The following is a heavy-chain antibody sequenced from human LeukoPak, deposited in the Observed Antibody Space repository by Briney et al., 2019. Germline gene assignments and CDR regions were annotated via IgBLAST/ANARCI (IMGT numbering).Heavy chain of an antibody. Sequence: GGSLRLSCAASGFTFSIYAMSWVRQAPGKGMQWVSSITSSGDGTYYADSVKGRFTISRDNSENMLYLQMNSLRVEDTAVYFCAKDRPNYYGSNGHYYRRDGDYWGQGTLVTVSS. V-gene: IGHV3-23*01. D-gene: IGHD3-22*01. J-gene: IGHJ4*02. CDR2: ITSSGDGT. CDR3: AKDRPNYYGSNGHYYRRDGDY. CDR1: GFTFSIYA.